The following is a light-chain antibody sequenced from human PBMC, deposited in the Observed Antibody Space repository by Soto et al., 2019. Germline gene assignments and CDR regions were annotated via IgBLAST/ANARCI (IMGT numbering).Light chain of an antibody. Sequence: DIQMTQSPSTLSASVGDRVTITCRASQSIMSWLAWYQQKPGKAPKLLIYKASDLDVGVPSRFAGSGSGTEFTLTISSLQPDDVATYYCQQYNAYSEAFGQGTKVDI. J-gene: IGKJ1*01. CDR2: KAS. CDR1: QSIMSW. V-gene: IGKV1-5*03. CDR3: QQYNAYSEA.